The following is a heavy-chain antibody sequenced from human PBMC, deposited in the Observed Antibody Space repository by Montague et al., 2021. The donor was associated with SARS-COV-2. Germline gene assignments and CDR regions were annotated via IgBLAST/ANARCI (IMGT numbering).Heavy chain of an antibody. J-gene: IGHJ6*02. CDR1: GRSFSGYY. CDR3: ARVKTPRYYDILTGYSKYYGMDV. Sequence: TLSLTCAVYGRSFSGYYWSWTRQPPGKGLEWIGEINHSGSTNYNPSLKSRVTISVDTSKNQFSLKLSSVTAADTAVYYCARVKTPRYYDILTGYSKYYGMDVWGQGTTVTVSS. CDR2: INHSGST. D-gene: IGHD3-9*01. V-gene: IGHV4-34*09.